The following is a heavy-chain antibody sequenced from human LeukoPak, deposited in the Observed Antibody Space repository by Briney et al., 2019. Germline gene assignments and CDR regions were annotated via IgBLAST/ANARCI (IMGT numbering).Heavy chain of an antibody. D-gene: IGHD6-19*01. Sequence: GGSLRLSCATSGFTFSSSWMSWVRQAPGKGLECVANIKEDGREKYYVDSVKGRFTISRDNAKNSLYLQMSSLRAEDTAVYYCARKSYSSGWCFDYWGQGTLVTVSS. CDR2: IKEDGREK. V-gene: IGHV3-7*01. CDR3: ARKSYSSGWCFDY. CDR1: GFTFSSSW. J-gene: IGHJ4*02.